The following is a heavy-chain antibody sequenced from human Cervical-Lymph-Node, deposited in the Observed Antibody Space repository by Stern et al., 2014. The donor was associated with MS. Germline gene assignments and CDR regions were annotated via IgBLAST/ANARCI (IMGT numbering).Heavy chain of an antibody. V-gene: IGHV3-74*01. D-gene: IGHD6-25*01. CDR2: IDTDGGTT. CDR3: ARDSSGRDDF. CDR1: GFTFSSYW. Sequence: VQLVHSGGGLVQPGGSLRLSCAASGFTFSSYWLHWFRQAPGKGLVWVSRIDTDGGTTNYADSVKGRFTISRDNAENTLYLQMNSLRAEDTAVYYCARDSSGRDDFWGQGTLVTVSS. J-gene: IGHJ4*02.